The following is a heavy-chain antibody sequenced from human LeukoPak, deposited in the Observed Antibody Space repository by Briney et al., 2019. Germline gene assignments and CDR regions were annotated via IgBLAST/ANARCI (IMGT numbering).Heavy chain of an antibody. Sequence: GGSLRLSRAVSGFTFSGFWMSWSRQAPGKGLEWVASINSDGSEGYYADVVKGRFTISKDNAKNTVYLQMNSLRAEDTAVYYCVSFYETYWGRGTLVTVSS. CDR2: INSDGSEG. D-gene: IGHD2/OR15-2a*01. J-gene: IGHJ4*02. V-gene: IGHV3-7*01. CDR3: VSFYETY. CDR1: GFTFSGFW.